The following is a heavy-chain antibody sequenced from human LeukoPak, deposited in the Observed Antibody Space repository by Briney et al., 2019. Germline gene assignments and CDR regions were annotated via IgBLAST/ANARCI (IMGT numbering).Heavy chain of an antibody. V-gene: IGHV3-7*01. Sequence: QPGGSLRLSCAASGFTFSDFWMNWVRQAPGKGLEWVASIKQDGSEKYYVDSVKGRFSISRDNAKNSLHLQMNSLRAEDTAVYYCARDHTVDGLVFDYWGQGIPVTVSS. CDR3: ARDHTVDGLVFDY. CDR1: GFTFSDFW. CDR2: IKQDGSEK. D-gene: IGHD6-19*01. J-gene: IGHJ4*02.